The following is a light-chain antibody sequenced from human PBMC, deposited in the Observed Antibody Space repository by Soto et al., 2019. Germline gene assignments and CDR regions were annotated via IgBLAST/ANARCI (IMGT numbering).Light chain of an antibody. CDR2: GAS. CDR1: QSVRSN. J-gene: IGKJ3*01. V-gene: IGKV3-15*01. CDR3: QQYNNWPRT. Sequence: EMVMTESPATLSVSPGERATLSCRASQSVRSNLAWYHQKPGQAPRLLIYGASTRATGIPARFSGSGSGTEFTLTISSLQSEDFAVYYCQQYNNWPRTFGPGTKVDIK.